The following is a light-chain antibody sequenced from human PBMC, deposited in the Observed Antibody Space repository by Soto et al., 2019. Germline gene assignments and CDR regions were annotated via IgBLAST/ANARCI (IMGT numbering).Light chain of an antibody. CDR2: NTS. J-gene: IGKJ5*01. CDR1: QSVSNNY. Sequence: EIVLTQSPGTVSLSPGERATLSCRASQSVSNNYLTWYQQKPGQAPRLLIYNTSSRATGIPDRFSGSGSGTDFTPTISRLEPADFGVYYCQQYGGSPSITFGQGTRLAIK. V-gene: IGKV3-20*01. CDR3: QQYGGSPSIT.